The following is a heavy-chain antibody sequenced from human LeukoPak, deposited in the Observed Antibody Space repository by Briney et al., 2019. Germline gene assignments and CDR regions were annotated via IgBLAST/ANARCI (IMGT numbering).Heavy chain of an antibody. D-gene: IGHD2-2*01. CDR1: SGSISGYY. J-gene: IGHJ4*02. Sequence: PSETLSLTCTVSSGSISGYYWSWIRQPPGKGLEWIDYIYYRGSTNYNPSLKSRVTISVDTSKNQFSLKLSSVTAADTAVYYCARDSAANFDYWGQGTLVTVSS. CDR3: ARDSAANFDY. V-gene: IGHV4-59*01. CDR2: IYYRGST.